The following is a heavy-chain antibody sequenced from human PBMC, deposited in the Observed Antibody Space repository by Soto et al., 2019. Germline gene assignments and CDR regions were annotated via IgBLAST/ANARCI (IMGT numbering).Heavy chain of an antibody. CDR1: GYSFTSYW. CDR2: IYPGDSDT. D-gene: IGHD6-6*01. Sequence: PGESQKISCKGSGYSFTSYWIGWVRQMPGKGLEWMGIIYPGDSDTRYSPSFQGQVTISADKSISTAYLQWSSLKASDTAMYYCARRAAARLDYYYYGMDVWGQGTTVTVS. J-gene: IGHJ6*02. CDR3: ARRAAARLDYYYYGMDV. V-gene: IGHV5-51*01.